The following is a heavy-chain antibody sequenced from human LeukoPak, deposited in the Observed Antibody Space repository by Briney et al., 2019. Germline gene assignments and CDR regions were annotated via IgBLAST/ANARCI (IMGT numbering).Heavy chain of an antibody. CDR1: GFTFSSYW. Sequence: PGGSLRLSCAASGFTFSSYWMRWVRQAPGKGLVWVSRINSDGSSTSYADSVKGRFTISRDNAKNTLYLQMNSLRAEDTAVYYCARVVGDDILTGVDYWGQGTLVTVSS. J-gene: IGHJ4*02. V-gene: IGHV3-74*01. CDR3: ARVVGDDILTGVDY. CDR2: INSDGSST. D-gene: IGHD3-9*01.